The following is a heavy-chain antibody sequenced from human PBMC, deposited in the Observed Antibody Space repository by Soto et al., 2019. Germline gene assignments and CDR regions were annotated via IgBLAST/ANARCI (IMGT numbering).Heavy chain of an antibody. CDR1: GDSVSSNSAA. J-gene: IGHJ6*02. CDR2: TYYRSKWYN. CDR3: ARAPPQRFDYDSSGYHYYYYGMDV. D-gene: IGHD3-22*01. V-gene: IGHV6-1*01. Sequence: PSQTLSLTCAISGDSVSSNSAAWNWIRQSPSRGLEWLGRTYYRSKWYNDYAVSVKSRITINPDTSKNQFSLQLNSVTPEDTAVYYCARAPPQRFDYDSSGYHYYYYGMDVWGQAPTVTVSS.